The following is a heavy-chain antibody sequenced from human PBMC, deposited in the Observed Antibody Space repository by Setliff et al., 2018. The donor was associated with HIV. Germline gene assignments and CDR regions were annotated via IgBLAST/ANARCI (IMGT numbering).Heavy chain of an antibody. Sequence: SETLSLTCTVSGGSISSGGHYWRWIRQPAGKGLEWIGRLDTSGSTNYNPSLKRRVAISVDTSKNQFSVKLSPVSAADTAVYYCAREKTVDYYDSIDAFDIWGQGTMVTVSS. CDR1: GGSISSGGHY. V-gene: IGHV4-61*02. D-gene: IGHD3-22*01. J-gene: IGHJ3*02. CDR3: AREKTVDYYDSIDAFDI. CDR2: LDTSGST.